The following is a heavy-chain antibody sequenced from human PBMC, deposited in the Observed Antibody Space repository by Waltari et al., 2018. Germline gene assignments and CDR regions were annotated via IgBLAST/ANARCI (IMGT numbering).Heavy chain of an antibody. CDR2: INPNSGGT. CDR1: GYTFTGYY. CDR3: ARDRLGRAAAAYY. Sequence: QVQLVQSGAEVKKPGASVTVSCNASGYTFTGYYMHWVRQAPGQGLEWMGWINPNSGGTNYAQKFQGRVTMTRDTSISTAYMELRRLRSDDTAVYYCARDRLGRAAAAYYWGQGTLVTVSS. D-gene: IGHD6-13*01. J-gene: IGHJ4*02. V-gene: IGHV1-2*02.